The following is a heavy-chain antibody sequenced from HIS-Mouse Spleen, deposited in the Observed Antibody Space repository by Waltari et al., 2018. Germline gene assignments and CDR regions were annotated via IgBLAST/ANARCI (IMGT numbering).Heavy chain of an antibody. CDR3: ARGLDSSGDDAFDI. V-gene: IGHV4-4*07. Sequence: QVQLQESGPGLVKPSETLSLTCTVSGGSIRSYYWSWIRQPAGKGLEWIGRIYTSGSTNYNPSLKSRVTMSVDTSKNQFSLKLSSVTAADTAVYYCARGLDSSGDDAFDIWGQGTMVTVSS. J-gene: IGHJ3*02. CDR1: GGSIRSYY. CDR2: IYTSGST. D-gene: IGHD3-22*01.